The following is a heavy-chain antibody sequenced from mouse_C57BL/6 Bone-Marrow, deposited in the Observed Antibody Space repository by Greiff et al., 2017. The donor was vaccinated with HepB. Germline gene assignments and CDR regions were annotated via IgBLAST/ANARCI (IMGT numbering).Heavy chain of an antibody. V-gene: IGHV1-15*01. CDR3: TRDYSNYRYFDY. J-gene: IGHJ2*01. CDR1: GYTFTDYE. D-gene: IGHD2-5*01. Sequence: QVQLQQSGAELVRPGASVTLSCKASGYTFTDYEMHWVKQTPVHGLKWIGAIDPETGGTAYNQKFKGKAILTADKSSSTAYMELRSLTSEDSAVYYCTRDYSNYRYFDYWGQGTTLTVSS. CDR2: IDPETGGT.